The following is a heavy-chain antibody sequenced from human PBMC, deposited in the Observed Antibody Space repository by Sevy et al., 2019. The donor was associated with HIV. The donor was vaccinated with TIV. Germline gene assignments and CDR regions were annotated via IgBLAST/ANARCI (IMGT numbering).Heavy chain of an antibody. J-gene: IGHJ4*02. CDR1: GYSISSGYY. CDR3: ARILETYYYDSSGYSFDY. CDR2: IYHSGST. D-gene: IGHD3-22*01. Sequence: SETLSLTCTVSGYSISSGYYWGWIRQPPGKGLEWIGSIYHSGSTYYNPSLKSRVTISVDTSKNQFSLKLSSVTAADTAVYYCARILETYYYDSSGYSFDYWGQGTLVTVSS. V-gene: IGHV4-38-2*02.